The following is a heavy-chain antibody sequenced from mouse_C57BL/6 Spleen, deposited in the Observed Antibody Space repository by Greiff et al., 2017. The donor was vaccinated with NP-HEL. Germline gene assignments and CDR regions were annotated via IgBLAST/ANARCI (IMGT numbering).Heavy chain of an antibody. CDR3: ARPSTAQATAMDY. V-gene: IGHV1-26*01. CDR2: INPNNGGT. J-gene: IGHJ4*01. D-gene: IGHD3-2*02. CDR1: GYTFTDYY. Sequence: EVQLQQSGPELVKPGASVKISCKASGYTFTDYYMNWVKQSHGKSLEWIGDINPNNGGTSYNQKFKGKATLTVDKSSSTAYMELRSLTSEDSAVYYCARPSTAQATAMDYWGQGTSVTVSS.